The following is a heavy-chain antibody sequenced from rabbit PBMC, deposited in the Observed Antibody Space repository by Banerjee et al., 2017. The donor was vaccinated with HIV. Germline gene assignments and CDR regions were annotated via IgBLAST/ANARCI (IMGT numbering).Heavy chain of an antibody. J-gene: IGHJ6*01. CDR2: IYIGDGNT. CDR1: GIDFSSGQD. CDR3: ARAVGYADYGYDL. V-gene: IGHV1S40*01. Sequence: QSLEESGGDLVQPGASLTLTCKASGIDFSSGQDICWVRQAPGKGLEWIACIYIGDGNTYYASWAKGRFTISKTSSTTVTLQMTSLTAADTATYFCARAVGYADYGYDLWGQGTLVTVS. D-gene: IGHD6-1*01.